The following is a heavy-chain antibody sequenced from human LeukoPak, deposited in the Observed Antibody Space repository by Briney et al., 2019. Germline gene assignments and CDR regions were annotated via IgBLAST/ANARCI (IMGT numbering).Heavy chain of an antibody. J-gene: IGHJ6*02. CDR1: GSRFTSYW. CDR2: IYLVNSDT. V-gene: IGHV5-51*01. CDR3: ARTVVPAAIGPYYYGMDV. Sequence: GDPRQISSKGSGSRFTSYWIGWVRQMPGKGLEWMGIIYLVNSDTRYSTSFQGQATISADKSIRTAYLQWSRLKASDTAMYYCARTVVPAAIGPYYYGMDVWGQGATVTV. D-gene: IGHD2-2*01.